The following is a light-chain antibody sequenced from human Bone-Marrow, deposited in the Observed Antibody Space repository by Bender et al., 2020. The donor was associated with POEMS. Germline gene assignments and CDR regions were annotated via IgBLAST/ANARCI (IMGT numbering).Light chain of an antibody. CDR3: SSWDDSLSGWV. V-gene: IGLV1-44*01. J-gene: IGLJ3*02. Sequence: QSVLTQPPSASGTPGQRVTISCSGGSIGRNPINWYQHLPGSAPRLVVYSNYQRPSGVPARFSGSKSGTSASLAISDIQSEDEGDYYCSSWDDSLSGWVFGGGTKLTVL. CDR2: SNY. CDR1: SIGRNP.